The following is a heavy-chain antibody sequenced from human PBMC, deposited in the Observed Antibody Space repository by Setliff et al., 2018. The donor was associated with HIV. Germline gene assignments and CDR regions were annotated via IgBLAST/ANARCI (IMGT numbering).Heavy chain of an antibody. CDR3: ASGRKKNYDLFTGYYRILGVDFDY. CDR1: GYTFTNYW. V-gene: IGHV5-51*01. Sequence: GESLKISCKGSGYTFTNYWIGWVRQMPGKGLEWMGIIYPADSETRYSPTFQGQVTISADKSISTAYLQWSSLKASDTAMYYCASGRKKNYDLFTGYYRILGVDFDYWGQGTLVTVSS. J-gene: IGHJ4*02. CDR2: IYPADSET. D-gene: IGHD3-9*01.